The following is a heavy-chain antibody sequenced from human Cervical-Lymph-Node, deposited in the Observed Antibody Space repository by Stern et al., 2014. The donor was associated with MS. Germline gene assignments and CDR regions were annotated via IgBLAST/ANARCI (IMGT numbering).Heavy chain of an antibody. CDR2: IYPGYTDT. CDR3: ARDYGDYAFDY. J-gene: IGHJ4*02. Sequence: EVQLVQSGAEGIKPGESLKISCKGSGYSFTANWIAWVRQMPGKGLEWMGIIYPGYTDTRYSPSFQGQVTISADKSISTAYLQWSSLKASDTAMYYCARDYGDYAFDYWGQGTLVTVSS. D-gene: IGHD4-17*01. V-gene: IGHV5-51*01. CDR1: GYSFTANW.